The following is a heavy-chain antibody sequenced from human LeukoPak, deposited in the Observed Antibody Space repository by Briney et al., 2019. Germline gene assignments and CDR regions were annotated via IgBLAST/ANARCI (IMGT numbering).Heavy chain of an antibody. CDR1: GFRISESW. CDR2: MNKNGIET. Sequence: GGSLRLSCAGSGFRISESWMSWVRQVPGKGLEWVATMNKNGIETYYVDSVRGRFTISRDVAKNSLYLQMSSLRADDTAVYYCARRRGSYCFDYWGQGTLVTVSS. CDR3: ARRRGSYCFDY. D-gene: IGHD1-26*01. J-gene: IGHJ4*02. V-gene: IGHV3-7*03.